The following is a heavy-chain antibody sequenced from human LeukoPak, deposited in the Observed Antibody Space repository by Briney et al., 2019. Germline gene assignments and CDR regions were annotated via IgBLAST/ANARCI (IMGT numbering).Heavy chain of an antibody. CDR1: GFTFSSYW. V-gene: IGHV3-7*01. D-gene: IGHD3-3*01. Sequence: GGSLRLSCAASGFTFSSYWMSWVRQAPGKGLEWVANIKQDGSEKYYVDSVKGRFTISRDNAKNSLYLQMNSLRAEDTAVYYCARSPFRFDFWSGSVFDYWGQGTLVTASS. CDR2: IKQDGSEK. CDR3: ARSPFRFDFWSGSVFDY. J-gene: IGHJ4*02.